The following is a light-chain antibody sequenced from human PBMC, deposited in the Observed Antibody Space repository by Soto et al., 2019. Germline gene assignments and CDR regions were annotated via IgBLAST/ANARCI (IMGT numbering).Light chain of an antibody. V-gene: IGKV1-5*03. CDR2: KAS. CDR1: QSIGNW. CDR3: QQCNDSWT. Sequence: DIQMTQSPSTLSASVGDRVTIACRASQSIGNWLAWYQQKPGKAPKLLIYKASSLESGVPSRFSGSGSGTEFTLTISSLQPDDFATYYCQQCNDSWTFGQGTKVEIK. J-gene: IGKJ1*01.